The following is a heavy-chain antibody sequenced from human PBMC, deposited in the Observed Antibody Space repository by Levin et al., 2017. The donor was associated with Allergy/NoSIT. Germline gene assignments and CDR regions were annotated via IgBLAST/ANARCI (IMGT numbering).Heavy chain of an antibody. Sequence: SCTVSGGSISTGSYFWIWIRQSPGKGLEWIGYISYTGYNNYNPSLKSRVSISADTSRNQFFLNMNSVTAADTAIYYCARDLLSGRYGMDVWGQGTTVTVSS. CDR1: GGSISTGSYF. CDR3: ARDLLSGRYGMDV. D-gene: IGHD1-26*01. V-gene: IGHV4-61*01. CDR2: ISYTGYN. J-gene: IGHJ6*02.